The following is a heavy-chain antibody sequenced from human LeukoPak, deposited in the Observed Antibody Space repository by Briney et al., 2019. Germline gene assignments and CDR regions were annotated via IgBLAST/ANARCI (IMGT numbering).Heavy chain of an antibody. V-gene: IGHV3-21*01. CDR3: ARDSTYYYDSSGYPQFDY. D-gene: IGHD3-22*01. Sequence: GGSLRLSCAASGFTFSSYSMNWVRQAPGKGLEWVSSISSSSYIYYADSVKGRFTISRDNAKNSLYLQMNSLRAEDTAVYYCARDSTYYYDSSGYPQFDYWGQGTLVTVSS. CDR2: ISSSSYI. J-gene: IGHJ4*02. CDR1: GFTFSSYS.